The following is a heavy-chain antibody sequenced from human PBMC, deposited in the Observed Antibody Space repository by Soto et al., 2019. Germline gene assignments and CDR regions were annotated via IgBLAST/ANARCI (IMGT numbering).Heavy chain of an antibody. CDR1: GGTFINYG. V-gene: IGHV1-69*04. CDR2: IIPILDLT. CDR3: ATVIEVAAPYYYGMDV. J-gene: IGHJ6*02. D-gene: IGHD6-19*01. Sequence: QVQLVQSGADVQNPGSSVKVSCKASGGTFINYGINWARQAPGQGLEWMGRIIPILDLTNYAQRFRGRVTITADKSTNTAYMELSSLRSEDTAVYYCATVIEVAAPYYYGMDVWGQGTSVIVS.